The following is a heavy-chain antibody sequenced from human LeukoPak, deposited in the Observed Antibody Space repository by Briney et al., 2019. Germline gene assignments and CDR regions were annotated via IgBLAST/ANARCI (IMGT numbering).Heavy chain of an antibody. CDR1: GGSFSGYY. Sequence: SETLSLTCAVYGGSFSGYYWSWIRQPPGKGLEWIGEINHSGSTNYNPSLKSRVTISDDTPENQFSLKLSSVTAADTAVYYCARGASGSFDYWGQGTLVTVSS. J-gene: IGHJ4*02. CDR3: ARGASGSFDY. V-gene: IGHV4-34*01. CDR2: INHSGST. D-gene: IGHD1-26*01.